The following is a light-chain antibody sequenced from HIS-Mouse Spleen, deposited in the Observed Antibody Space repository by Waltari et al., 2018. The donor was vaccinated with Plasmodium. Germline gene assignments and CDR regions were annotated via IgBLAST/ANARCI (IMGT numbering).Light chain of an antibody. V-gene: IGLV3-19*01. CDR1: SPRSYY. Sequence: SSELTQDPAVSVALGQTVRITCQGDSPRSYYASWYQQKPGQAPVLVIYGKNNRPSGIPDRFSGSSSGNTASLTITGAQAEDEADYYCNSRDSSGNHLVVGGGTKLTVL. CDR3: NSRDSSGNHLV. CDR2: GKN. J-gene: IGLJ2*01.